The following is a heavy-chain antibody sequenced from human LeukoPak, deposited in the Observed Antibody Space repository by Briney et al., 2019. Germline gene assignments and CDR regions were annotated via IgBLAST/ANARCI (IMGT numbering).Heavy chain of an antibody. D-gene: IGHD3-3*01. Sequence: ASVKVSCKASGYTFTSYAMHWVRQATGQGLEWMGWMNPNSGNTGYAQKFQGRVTMTRNTSISTAYMELSSLRSEDTAVYYCARGPGADYDFWSGYQSYGMDVWGQGTTVTVSS. J-gene: IGHJ6*02. V-gene: IGHV1-8*02. CDR3: ARGPGADYDFWSGYQSYGMDV. CDR1: GYTFTSYA. CDR2: MNPNSGNT.